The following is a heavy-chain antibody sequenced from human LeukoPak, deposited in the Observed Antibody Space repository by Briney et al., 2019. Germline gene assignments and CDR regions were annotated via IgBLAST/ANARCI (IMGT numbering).Heavy chain of an antibody. CDR1: GFSLTTSGVG. CDR3: AHSLGRRKDYYYLDV. V-gene: IGHV2-5*02. Sequence: SAPELVKPTQTLTLTCAFSGFSLTTSGVGVDWIRRPPAKALEWLGLLYCDGDSRYSLSLKDRLTITKDTSKNQVVLRLINLDPVDTATYFCAHSLGRRKDYYYLDVWGKGTTVTVSS. CDR2: LYCDGDS. D-gene: IGHD7-27*01. J-gene: IGHJ6*03.